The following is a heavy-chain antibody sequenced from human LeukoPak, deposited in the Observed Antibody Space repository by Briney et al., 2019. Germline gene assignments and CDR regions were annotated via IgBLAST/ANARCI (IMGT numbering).Heavy chain of an antibody. Sequence: GASVEVSCKASGYTFTGYYLHWVRQAPGQGLEWMGWINPNSGGTNYAQKFQGRVTMTRDTSISTAYMELSRLRSDDTAVYYCARVQDYGDYPDYWGQGTLVTVPS. CDR2: INPNSGGT. J-gene: IGHJ4*02. D-gene: IGHD4-17*01. CDR3: ARVQDYGDYPDY. V-gene: IGHV1-2*02. CDR1: GYTFTGYY.